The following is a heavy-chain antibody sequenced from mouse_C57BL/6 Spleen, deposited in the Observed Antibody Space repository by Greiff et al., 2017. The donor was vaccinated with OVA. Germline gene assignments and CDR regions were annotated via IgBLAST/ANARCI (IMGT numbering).Heavy chain of an antibody. J-gene: IGHJ4*01. V-gene: IGHV1-80*01. CDR1: GYAFTSYW. CDR2: IYPGGGYT. CDR3: GRRGPGGELDY. D-gene: IGHD3-3*01. Sequence: QVQLQQSGAELVKPGASVKISCKASGYAFTSYWMNWAKQRPGHGLEWIGEIYPGGGYTNYNGKFKGKATLTADKSSGTAYMQLSSLASEDSAVYFCGRRGPGGELDYWGQGTTVTVSS.